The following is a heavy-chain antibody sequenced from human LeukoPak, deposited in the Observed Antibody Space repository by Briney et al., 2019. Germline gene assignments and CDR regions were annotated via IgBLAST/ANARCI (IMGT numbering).Heavy chain of an antibody. J-gene: IGHJ4*02. CDR3: ATTLGSGWKFDY. V-gene: IGHV3-30*03. CDR2: ISYDGSSK. Sequence: GGSLRLSCAASGFTFSSYGMHWVRQTPGKGLEWVAVISYDGSSKYNEDSVKGRFTISRDNSKNTLYLQMNSLRVEDTAVYYCATTLGSGWKFDYWGQGTLVTVSS. CDR1: GFTFSSYG. D-gene: IGHD6-19*01.